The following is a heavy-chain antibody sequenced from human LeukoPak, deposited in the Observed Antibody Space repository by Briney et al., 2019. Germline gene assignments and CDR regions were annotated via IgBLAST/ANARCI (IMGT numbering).Heavy chain of an antibody. CDR2: IYHSGST. J-gene: IGHJ4*02. V-gene: IGHV4-30-2*01. CDR3: ATQARSYESDYFDY. CDR1: GGSISNGGYS. Sequence: SETLSLTCAVSGGSISNGGYSWSWIRQPPGKGPEWIGYIYHSGSTYYNPSLKSRVTISVDRSKNQFSLKLSSVTAADTAVYYCATQARSYESDYFDYWGQGTLVTVSS. D-gene: IGHD1-26*01.